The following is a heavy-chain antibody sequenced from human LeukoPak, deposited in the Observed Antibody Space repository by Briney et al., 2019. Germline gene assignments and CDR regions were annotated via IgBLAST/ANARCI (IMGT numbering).Heavy chain of an antibody. Sequence: KTSETLSLTCTVSGGSISSGSYYWSWIRQPAGKGLEWIGYIYYSGSTNYNPSLKSRVTISVDTSKNQFSLKLSSVTAADTAVYYCARASLDYDFWSGYVYWGQGTLVTVSS. CDR1: GGSISSGSYY. J-gene: IGHJ4*02. CDR2: IYYSGST. D-gene: IGHD3-3*01. CDR3: ARASLDYDFWSGYVY. V-gene: IGHV4-61*10.